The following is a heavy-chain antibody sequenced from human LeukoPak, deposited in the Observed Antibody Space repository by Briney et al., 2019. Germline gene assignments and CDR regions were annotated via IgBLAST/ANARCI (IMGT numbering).Heavy chain of an antibody. J-gene: IGHJ4*02. CDR1: GFTFSSYW. Sequence: GSLRLSCAASGFTFSSYWMSWVRQAPGKGLEWVANIKQDGSEKYYVDSVKGRFTISRDNAKNSLYLQMNSLRAEDTAVYYCASPHDYGDRFDYWGQGTLVTVSS. D-gene: IGHD4-17*01. V-gene: IGHV3-7*01. CDR2: IKQDGSEK. CDR3: ASPHDYGDRFDY.